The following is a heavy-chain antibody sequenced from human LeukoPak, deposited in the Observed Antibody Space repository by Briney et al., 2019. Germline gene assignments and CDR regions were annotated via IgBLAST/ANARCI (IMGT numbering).Heavy chain of an antibody. J-gene: IGHJ3*02. D-gene: IGHD6-13*01. CDR1: GFTFLSYN. Sequence: GGSLRLSCAASGFTFLSYNMNWVRQAPGKGLEWVSSISSTSSSYIYYADSVKGRFTISRDNAKNSLYLQMNSLRAEDTALYYCARDYGSSDAFDIWGQGTMVTVSS. CDR2: ISSTSSSYI. V-gene: IGHV3-21*04. CDR3: ARDYGSSDAFDI.